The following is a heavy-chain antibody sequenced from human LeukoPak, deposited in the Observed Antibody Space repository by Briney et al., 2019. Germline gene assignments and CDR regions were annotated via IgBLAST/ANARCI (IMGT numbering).Heavy chain of an antibody. J-gene: IGHJ6*03. CDR3: ARDPGGWYSGYYYYMDV. CDR2: IYSGGST. D-gene: IGHD6-19*01. Sequence: GGSLRLSCVASGFTVSNIYISWVRQAPGKGLEWVSVIYSGGSTYYTDSVKGRFTISRDISKNTLYLQMNSLRVEDTAVYYCARDPGGWYSGYYYYMDVWGKGTTVTISS. V-gene: IGHV3-53*01. CDR1: GFTVSNIY.